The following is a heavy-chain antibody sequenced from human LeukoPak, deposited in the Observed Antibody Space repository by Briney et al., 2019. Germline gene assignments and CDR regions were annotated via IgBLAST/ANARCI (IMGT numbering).Heavy chain of an antibody. V-gene: IGHV3-30*18. CDR1: GFTFSRFD. Sequence: GGSLRLSCVASGFTFSRFDMHWVRQAPGKGPEWVSLISSDATNKYYADSVKGRFTISRDNSRNTLYLQMNSLRAEDTAVYYCAKLGQIRHFDFVNWFDSWGQGTLVIVSS. CDR2: ISSDATNK. CDR3: AKLGQIRHFDFVNWFDS. D-gene: IGHD3-9*01. J-gene: IGHJ5*01.